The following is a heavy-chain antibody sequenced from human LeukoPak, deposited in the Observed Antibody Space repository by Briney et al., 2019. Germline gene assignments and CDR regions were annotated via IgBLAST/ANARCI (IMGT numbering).Heavy chain of an antibody. CDR1: GFTFSNYG. Sequence: PGGSLRLSCAASGFTFSNYGMPWVRQAPVKGLEWVAVIWYVGSNKYYADSVKGRFTISRDNSKNTLYLQMNSLRAEDTALYYCARDRGDYGQYYFDYWGQGTLVTVSS. D-gene: IGHD4-17*01. CDR3: ARDRGDYGQYYFDY. CDR2: IWYVGSNK. V-gene: IGHV3-33*01. J-gene: IGHJ4*02.